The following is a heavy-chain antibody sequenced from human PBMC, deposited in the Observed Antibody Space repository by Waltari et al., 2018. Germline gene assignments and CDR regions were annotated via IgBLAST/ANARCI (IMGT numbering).Heavy chain of an antibody. CDR1: GGSFSGYY. V-gene: IGHV4-34*01. CDR2: INHSGST. CDR3: ARFVKVTLHNYYYYYGMDV. D-gene: IGHD2-21*02. Sequence: QVQLQQWGAGLLKPSETLSLTCAVYGGSFSGYYWSWIRQPPGKGLEWKGEINHSGSTNYNPSLKSRVTISVDTTKNQFSLKLSSVTAADTAVCYCARFVKVTLHNYYYYYGMDVWGQGTTVTVSS. J-gene: IGHJ6*02.